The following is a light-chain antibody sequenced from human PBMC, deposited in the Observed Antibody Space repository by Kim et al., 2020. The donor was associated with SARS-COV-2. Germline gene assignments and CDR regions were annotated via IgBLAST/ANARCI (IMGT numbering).Light chain of an antibody. CDR3: LLYYGGTWV. Sequence: QAVVTQEPSLTVSPGGTVTLTCASSTGAVTSGSYPNWLQQKPGQAPRSLIYGTSNKHSWTPARFSGSLLGGKAALTLSGVQPEDEAEYYCLLYYGGTWVFGGGTQLTVL. CDR2: GTS. V-gene: IGLV7-43*01. J-gene: IGLJ3*02. CDR1: TGAVTSGSY.